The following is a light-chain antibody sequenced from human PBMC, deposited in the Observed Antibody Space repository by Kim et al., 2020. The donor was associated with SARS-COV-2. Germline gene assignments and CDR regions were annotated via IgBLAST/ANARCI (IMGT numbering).Light chain of an antibody. Sequence: EIVLTQSPGTLSLSPVERSTLSCSASQSVSSSYLARYQQKPGQAPRLLIYGESIMVTGIPDRFSGSLSGTDFTLTIIRLEHEDVVVYYCQQYGSPHQVNFGGGTNVDIK. CDR2: GES. V-gene: IGKV3-20*01. J-gene: IGKJ4*01. CDR1: QSVSSSY. CDR3: QQYGSPHQVN.